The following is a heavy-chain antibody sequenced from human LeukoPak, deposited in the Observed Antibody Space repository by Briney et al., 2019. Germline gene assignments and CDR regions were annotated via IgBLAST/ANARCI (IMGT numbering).Heavy chain of an antibody. CDR3: ARDEEDFDL. CDR1: GGSISRDY. Sequence: SETLSLTCSVSGGSISRDYWSWIRQPPGKGLEWIGYISYSGSARYNPSFQSRVTISIDTSKNQFSLKLSSVTAADTAVYYCARDEEDFDLWGRGTLVTVSS. J-gene: IGHJ2*01. V-gene: IGHV4-59*12. CDR2: ISYSGSA.